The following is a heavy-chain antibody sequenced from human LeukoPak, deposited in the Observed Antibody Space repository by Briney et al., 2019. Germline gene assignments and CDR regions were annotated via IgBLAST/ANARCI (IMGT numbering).Heavy chain of an antibody. J-gene: IGHJ4*02. CDR3: AKDDNGPQDY. D-gene: IGHD1-14*01. CDR2: IHFDGTHK. Sequence: GGSLRLSCAASGFPFDNCRMHWVRQAPGKGLEWLALIHFDGTHKYYLDSVKGRFTISRDNSKNTLYLQMNSLRPEDTAVYYCAKDDNGPQDYWGQGILVTVSS. V-gene: IGHV3-30*02. CDR1: GFPFDNCR.